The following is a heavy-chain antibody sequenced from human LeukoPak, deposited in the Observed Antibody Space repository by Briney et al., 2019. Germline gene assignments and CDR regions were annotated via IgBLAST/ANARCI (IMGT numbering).Heavy chain of an antibody. Sequence: PGASLRLSCAASGLTFSNYGMNWVRQAPGKGLEWVSGISGSGGGTYYADSVKGRFTISRDSSKNTLYLQMTSLRAEDTAIYYCAKSPSVTMVGLDVWGQGTTVTVSS. CDR2: ISGSGGGT. V-gene: IGHV3-23*01. J-gene: IGHJ6*02. CDR3: AKSPSVTMVGLDV. D-gene: IGHD4-11*01. CDR1: GLTFSNYG.